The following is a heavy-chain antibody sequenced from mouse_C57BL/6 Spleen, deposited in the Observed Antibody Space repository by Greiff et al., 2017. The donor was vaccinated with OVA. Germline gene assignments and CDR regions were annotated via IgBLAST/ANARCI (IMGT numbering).Heavy chain of an antibody. V-gene: IGHV1-66*01. Sequence: QVQLKQSGPELVKPGASVKISCKASGYSFTSYYIHWVKQRPGQGLEWIGWIYPGSGNTKYNEKFKGKATLTADTSSSTAYMQLSSLTSEDSAVYYCARNGYYGYFDGWGTGTTVTVSS. CDR1: GYSFTSYY. D-gene: IGHD2-2*01. CDR2: IYPGSGNT. J-gene: IGHJ1*03. CDR3: ARNGYYGYFDG.